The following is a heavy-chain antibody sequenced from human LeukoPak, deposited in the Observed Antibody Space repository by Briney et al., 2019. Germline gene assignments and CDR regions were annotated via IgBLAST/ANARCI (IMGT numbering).Heavy chain of an antibody. V-gene: IGHV3-23*01. J-gene: IGHJ4*02. D-gene: IGHD4-17*01. CDR3: AKRPFTVTNHYFDY. CDR1: GFTFSSYA. Sequence: PGGSLRLSCAASGFTFSSYAMSWVRQAPGKELEWVSAISGSGGTTYYADSVKGRFTISRDNSKNTLYLQMNSLRAEDTAVYYCAKRPFTVTNHYFDYWGQGTLVTVSS. CDR2: ISGSGGTT.